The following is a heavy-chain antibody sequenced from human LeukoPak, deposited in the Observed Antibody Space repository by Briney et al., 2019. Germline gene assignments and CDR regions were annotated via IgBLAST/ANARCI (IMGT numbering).Heavy chain of an antibody. CDR1: GFTFSSYG. V-gene: IGHV3-23*01. J-gene: IGHJ4*02. D-gene: IGHD2-2*01. Sequence: GGSLRLSCAASGFTFSSYGMSWVRQAPGKGLEWVSVISGSGGSTYYADSVKGRFTISRDNSNNTLYLQMNSLRAEDTAVYYCAKDRDIVVVPGDFDYWGQGTLVTVSS. CDR2: ISGSGGST. CDR3: AKDRDIVVVPGDFDY.